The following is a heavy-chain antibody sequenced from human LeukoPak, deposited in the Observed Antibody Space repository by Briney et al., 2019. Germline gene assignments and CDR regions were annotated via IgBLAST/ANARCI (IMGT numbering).Heavy chain of an antibody. CDR3: AKEGRWLQLGGAFDI. V-gene: IGHV3-30*18. J-gene: IGHJ3*02. CDR1: GFSFSSYD. Sequence: GGSLRLSCAASGFSFSSYDMHWVRQAPGKGLEWVPVISSDENNKYSADSVKGRFTISRDNSKNTLYLQMSSLRPEDTAVYYCAKEGRWLQLGGAFDIWGQGTMVTVSS. D-gene: IGHD5-24*01. CDR2: ISSDENNK.